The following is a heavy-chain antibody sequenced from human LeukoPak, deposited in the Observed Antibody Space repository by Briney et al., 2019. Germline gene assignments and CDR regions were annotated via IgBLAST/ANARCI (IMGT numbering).Heavy chain of an antibody. CDR2: IYYSGST. D-gene: IGHD3-16*01. J-gene: IGHJ4*02. Sequence: PSGTLSLTCTVSGGSISSYYWSWIRQPPGKGLEWIGYIYYSGSTNYNPSLKSRVTISVDTSKNQFSLKLSSVTAADTAVYYCARGQGGSAYWGQGTLVTVSS. CDR1: GGSISSYY. CDR3: ARGQGGSAY. V-gene: IGHV4-59*01.